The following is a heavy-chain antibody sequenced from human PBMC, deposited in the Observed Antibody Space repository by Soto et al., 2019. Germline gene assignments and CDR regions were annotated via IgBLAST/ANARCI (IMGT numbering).Heavy chain of an antibody. CDR2: IIPILGIA. J-gene: IGHJ5*02. CDR3: ARDPGIAAAGGGGFDP. V-gene: IGHV1-69*08. CDR1: GGTFSSYT. Sequence: QVQLVQSGAEVKKPGSSVKVSCKASGGTFSSYTISWVRQAPGQGLEWMGRIIPILGIANYAQKFQGRVTITADKSTSTAYIDLSILRSEDTPVYYCARDPGIAAAGGGGFDPWGQGTLVTVST. D-gene: IGHD6-13*01.